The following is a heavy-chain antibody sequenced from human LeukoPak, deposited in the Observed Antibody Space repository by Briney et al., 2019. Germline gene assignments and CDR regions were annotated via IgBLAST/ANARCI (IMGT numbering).Heavy chain of an antibody. CDR1: GGSISSYY. Sequence: PSETLSLTCTVSGGSISSYYWSWIRQPPGKGLEWIGYIYYSGGTNYNPSLKSRVTISVDTSKNQFSLKLSSVTAADTAVYYCAASADYYDSSGYYYNDYWGQGTLVTVSS. CDR2: IYYSGGT. V-gene: IGHV4-59*01. D-gene: IGHD3-22*01. J-gene: IGHJ4*02. CDR3: AASADYYDSSGYYYNDY.